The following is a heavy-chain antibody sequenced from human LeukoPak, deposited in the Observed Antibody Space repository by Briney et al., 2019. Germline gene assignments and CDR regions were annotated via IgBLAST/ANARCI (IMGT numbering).Heavy chain of an antibody. CDR3: ARDLHGGYSSDY. D-gene: IGHD4-23*01. V-gene: IGHV3-30*02. Sequence: PGGSLRLSCAASGFTFNNFGMHWVRQAPGKGLEWVAFMGYEGIHKYYADSVKGRFTISKDNSKATLYLQMNSPRPEDTAVYYCARDLHGGYSSDYCGQGTLVTVSS. CDR2: MGYEGIHK. J-gene: IGHJ4*02. CDR1: GFTFNNFG.